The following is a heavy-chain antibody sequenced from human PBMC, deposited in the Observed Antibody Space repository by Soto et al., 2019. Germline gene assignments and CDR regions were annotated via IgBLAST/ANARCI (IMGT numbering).Heavy chain of an antibody. CDR1: GGSVSSGSYY. CDR2: IYYSGST. Sequence: SETLSLTCTVSGGSVSSGSYYWSWIRQPPGKGLEWIGYIYYSGSTSYNPSLKSRVTISVDTSKNQFSLKLSSVTAADTAVYYCARVYYDILTGYYWGPPPDYYYGMDVWGQGTTVTVSS. V-gene: IGHV4-61*01. J-gene: IGHJ6*02. D-gene: IGHD3-9*01. CDR3: ARVYYDILTGYYWGPPPDYYYGMDV.